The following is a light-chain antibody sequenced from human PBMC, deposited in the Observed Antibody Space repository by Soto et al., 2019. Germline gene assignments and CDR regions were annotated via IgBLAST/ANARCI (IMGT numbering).Light chain of an antibody. Sequence: QSALTQPPSTSGTPGQSVAMSCSGSSSNIGSTTVNWYQHVPGTAPKLLIYSNDQRPSGVPDRFSASKSGTSASLAISGLQSEDEGNYYCASWDDSLNGPIFGGGTKVTVL. CDR2: SND. V-gene: IGLV1-44*01. CDR3: ASWDDSLNGPI. CDR1: SSNIGSTT. J-gene: IGLJ2*01.